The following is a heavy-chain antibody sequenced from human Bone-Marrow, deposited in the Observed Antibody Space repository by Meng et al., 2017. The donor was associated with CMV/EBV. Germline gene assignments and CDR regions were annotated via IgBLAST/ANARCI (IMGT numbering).Heavy chain of an antibody. J-gene: IGHJ3*02. D-gene: IGHD2-2*02. CDR1: GGSFSGYY. CDR2: IYYSGST. CDR3: ARYCSSTSCYIGAFDI. Sequence: SETLSLTCAVYGGSFSGYYWSWIRQPPGKGLEWIGYIYYSGSTNYNPSLKSRVTISVDTSKNQFSLKLSSVTAADTAVYYCARYCSSTSCYIGAFDIWGQGTMVTVSS. V-gene: IGHV4-59*01.